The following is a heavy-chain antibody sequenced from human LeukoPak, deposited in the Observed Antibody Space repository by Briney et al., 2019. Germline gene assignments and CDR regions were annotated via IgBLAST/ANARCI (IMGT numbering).Heavy chain of an antibody. J-gene: IGHJ4*02. Sequence: PSETLSLTCTVSGGSISSGGYYWSWIRQHPGKGLEWIGYIYYSGSTYYNPSLKSRVTISVDTSKNQFSLKLSSVTAADTAVYYCASSRVEIWYYFDYWGQGTLVTVSS. CDR3: ASSRVEIWYYFDY. D-gene: IGHD5-24*01. V-gene: IGHV4-31*03. CDR2: IYYSGST. CDR1: GGSISSGGYY.